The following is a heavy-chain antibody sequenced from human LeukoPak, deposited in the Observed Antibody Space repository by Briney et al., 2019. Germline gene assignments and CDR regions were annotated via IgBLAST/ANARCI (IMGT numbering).Heavy chain of an antibody. Sequence: GGSLRLSCATSRFTFSSYEMNWVRQAPGKGLEWVSYISSSGTTMYYADSVKGRFTISRDSARKSLYLQMNSLRAEDTAIYYCARAGGYCSSTSCYVAHYWGRGTLVTVSS. V-gene: IGHV3-48*03. J-gene: IGHJ4*02. D-gene: IGHD2-2*01. CDR1: RFTFSSYE. CDR3: ARAGGYCSSTSCYVAHY. CDR2: ISSSGTTM.